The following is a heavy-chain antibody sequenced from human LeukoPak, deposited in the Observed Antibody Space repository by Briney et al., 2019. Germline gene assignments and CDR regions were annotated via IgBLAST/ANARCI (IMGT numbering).Heavy chain of an antibody. D-gene: IGHD5-18*01. CDR3: ARGREYSYRRSVLVRRKYYYYMDV. CDR2: IYSGGST. V-gene: IGHV3-53*01. Sequence: GGSLRLSCAASGFTVSSNYMSWVRRAPGKGLEWVSVIYSGGSTYYEDYAKSRFTISKDNSKNTLYLQINSLRAEDAAVYYCARGREYSYRRSVLVRRKYYYYMDVWGKGTTVTVSS. J-gene: IGHJ6*03. CDR1: GFTVSSNY.